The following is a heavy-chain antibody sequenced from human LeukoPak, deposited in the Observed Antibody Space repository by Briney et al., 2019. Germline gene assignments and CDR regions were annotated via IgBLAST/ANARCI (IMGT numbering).Heavy chain of an antibody. CDR1: GGSISSYY. J-gene: IGHJ6*02. V-gene: IGHV4-59*01. D-gene: IGHD5-24*01. Sequence: SETLSLTCTVSGGSISSYYWSWIRQPPGKGLEWIGYIYYSGSTNYNPSLKSRVTISVDTSKNQFSLKLSSVTAADTAVYYCARESKRWLQLGYYGMDVWGQGTTVTVSS. CDR2: IYYSGST. CDR3: ARESKRWLQLGYYGMDV.